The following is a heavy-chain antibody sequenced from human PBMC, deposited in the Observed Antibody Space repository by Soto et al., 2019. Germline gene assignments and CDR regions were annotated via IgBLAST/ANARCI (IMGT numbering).Heavy chain of an antibody. J-gene: IGHJ4*02. CDR3: ARLFTVAGLGGFYYFDY. CDR2: IHYSGST. D-gene: IGHD6-19*01. CDR1: GASISSSNYY. Sequence: SETLSLTCSVSGASISSSNYYWGWIRQPPGKGLEWIGSIHYSGSTYYNPSLKSRVTISVDTSKNQFSLKLSSLTAADTAVYYCARLFTVAGLGGFYYFDYWGQGTLVTVSS. V-gene: IGHV4-39*01.